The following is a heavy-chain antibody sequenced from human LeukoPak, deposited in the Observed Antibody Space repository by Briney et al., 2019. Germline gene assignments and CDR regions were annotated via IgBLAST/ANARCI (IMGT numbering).Heavy chain of an antibody. CDR1: GFTFSRYA. CDR3: AKGRDYYDSSGYYVRGAFDI. CDR2: ISGSGGST. D-gene: IGHD3-22*01. V-gene: IGHV3-23*01. Sequence: PGGSLRLSCAASGFTFSRYAMSWVRQAAGKGMEWVSAISGSGGSTYYADSVKGRFIIPRDNSKNTLYLQMNSLRAEDTAVYYCAKGRDYYDSSGYYVRGAFDIWGQGTMVTVSS. J-gene: IGHJ3*02.